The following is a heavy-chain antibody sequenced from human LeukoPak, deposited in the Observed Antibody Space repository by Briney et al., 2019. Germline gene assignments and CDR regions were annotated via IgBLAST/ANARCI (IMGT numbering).Heavy chain of an antibody. J-gene: IGHJ5*02. CDR1: GGSISSGGYY. V-gene: IGHV4-31*03. CDR3: ARGYCGGDCYSPGYNWFDP. CDR2: IYYSGST. Sequence: SETLSLTCTVSGGSISSGGYYWSWIRQHPGKGLEWIGYIYYSGSTYYNPSLKSRVTISVDTSKNQFSLKLSSVTAADTAVYYCARGYCGGDCYSPGYNWFDPWGQGTLVTVSS. D-gene: IGHD2-21*02.